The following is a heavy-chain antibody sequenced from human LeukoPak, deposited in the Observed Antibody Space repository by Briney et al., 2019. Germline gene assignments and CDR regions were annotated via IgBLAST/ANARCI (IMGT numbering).Heavy chain of an antibody. J-gene: IGHJ4*02. CDR1: GFSVINAW. Sequence: GGSLRLSCAASGFSVINAWMSWVRQAPGQGLEWVGRIKRRADGGTTGYAAPVEGRFSISRDDSENTLYLQMNSLQIDDTALYYCLIFPGRWGQGTLVTVSS. D-gene: IGHD3-3*01. CDR3: LIFPGR. CDR2: IKRRADGGTT. V-gene: IGHV3-15*05.